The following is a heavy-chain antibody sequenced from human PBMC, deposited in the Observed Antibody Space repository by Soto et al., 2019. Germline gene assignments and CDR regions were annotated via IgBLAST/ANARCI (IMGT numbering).Heavy chain of an antibody. CDR2: IYDSGST. D-gene: IGHD6-13*01. V-gene: IGHV4-59*01. CDR1: GASISSYY. J-gene: IGHJ5*02. Sequence: SETLSLTCTVSGASISSYYWSWIRQPPGKGLELIGYIYDSGSTHYNPSLKSRVTISVDTSKNQFSLKLSSVTAADTAVYNCARGYSSSSWFDPWGQGTLVTVSS. CDR3: ARGYSSSSWFDP.